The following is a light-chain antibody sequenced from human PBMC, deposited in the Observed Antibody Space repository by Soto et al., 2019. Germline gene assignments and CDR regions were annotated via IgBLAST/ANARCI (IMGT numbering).Light chain of an antibody. CDR2: EVT. Sequence: QCALTQPASVSGVAGGAITVSCTGTSSDVGTYDLVSWYQQHPGRAPKLMIYEVTKRPSGVSNRFSGSKSGNTASLTISGLQPEDEADYYCCSYAGSSTYVFGIGTKVTVL. J-gene: IGLJ1*01. V-gene: IGLV2-23*02. CDR3: CSYAGSSTYV. CDR1: SSDVGTYDL.